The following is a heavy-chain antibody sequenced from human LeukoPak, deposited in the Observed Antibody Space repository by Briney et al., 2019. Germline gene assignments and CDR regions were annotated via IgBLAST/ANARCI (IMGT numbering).Heavy chain of an antibody. J-gene: IGHJ1*01. Sequence: PGGSLRLSCAASGFTFSSYAMSWVRQAPGKGLEWVSAISGSGGSTYYADSVKGRFTISRDNSKNTLYLQMNSLRAEDTAVYYCAKDYHDSSGYSEYFQHWGQGTLVTVYS. CDR2: ISGSGGST. CDR3: AKDYHDSSGYSEYFQH. V-gene: IGHV3-23*01. D-gene: IGHD3-22*01. CDR1: GFTFSSYA.